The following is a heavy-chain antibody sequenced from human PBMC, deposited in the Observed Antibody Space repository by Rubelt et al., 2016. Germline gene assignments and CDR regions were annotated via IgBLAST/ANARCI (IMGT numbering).Heavy chain of an antibody. CDR2: IYGGGST. CDR1: GFTVSSNY. CDR3: ARDQNWNSFDP. Sequence: EVQLVESGGGLVQPGGSLRLSCAASGFTVSSNYMSWVRQAPGKGLEWVSVIYGGGSTYYADSVKGRFTISRDNAKNTLYLQKNSLRAEDTAVYYCARDQNWNSFDPWGQGTLVTVSS. V-gene: IGHV3-66*01. J-gene: IGHJ5*02. D-gene: IGHD1-7*01.